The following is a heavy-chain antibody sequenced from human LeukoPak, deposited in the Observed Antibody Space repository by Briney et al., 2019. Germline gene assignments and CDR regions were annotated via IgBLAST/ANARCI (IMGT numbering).Heavy chain of an antibody. V-gene: IGHV3-23*01. CDR1: GFTFSSYA. Sequence: GGSLRLSCAASGFTFSSYAMSWVRQAPGKGLEWVSAISGSGGSTYYADSVKGRFTISRDNSKNTLYLQMNSLRAEDTAVYYCAKLSLGDSSGYSSLFDYWGQGTLVTVSS. J-gene: IGHJ4*02. CDR2: ISGSGGST. CDR3: AKLSLGDSSGYSSLFDY. D-gene: IGHD3-22*01.